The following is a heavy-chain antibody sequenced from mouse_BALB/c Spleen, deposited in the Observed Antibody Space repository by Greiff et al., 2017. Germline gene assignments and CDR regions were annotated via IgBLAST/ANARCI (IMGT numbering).Heavy chain of an antibody. CDR1: GFNIKDTY. CDR2: IDPANGNT. CDR3: ARHDYGYVGY. V-gene: IGHV14-3*02. J-gene: IGHJ2*01. Sequence: EVMLVESGAELVKPGASVKLSCTASGFNIKDTYMHWVKQRPEQGLEWIGRIDPANGNTKYDPKFQGKATITADTSSNTAYLQLSSLTSEDTAVYYCARHDYGYVGYWGQGTTLTVSS. D-gene: IGHD1-2*01.